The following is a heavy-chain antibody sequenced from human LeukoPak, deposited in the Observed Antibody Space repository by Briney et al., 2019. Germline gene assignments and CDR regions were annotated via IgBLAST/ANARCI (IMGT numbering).Heavy chain of an antibody. CDR2: IYYSGTT. CDR1: GGSISPYY. Sequence: PSETLSLTCTVSGGSISPYYWSWIRQSPGKGLEWIGYIYYSGTTSYNPSLKSRVTISLDTSKNQFSLKLSSVTAADTAVYYCARGANWGSPDYWGQGTLVTVSS. J-gene: IGHJ4*02. CDR3: ARGANWGSPDY. D-gene: IGHD7-27*01. V-gene: IGHV4-59*01.